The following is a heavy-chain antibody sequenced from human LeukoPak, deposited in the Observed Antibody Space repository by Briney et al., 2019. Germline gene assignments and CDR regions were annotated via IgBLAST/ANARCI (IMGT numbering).Heavy chain of an antibody. D-gene: IGHD3-10*01. CDR2: IKQDGSEE. Sequence: GGSLRLSCAVSGFTFSNYWMSWVRQAPGKGLEWVANIKQDGSEEYYVESVKGRFTISRDNAKKSLYLQMNSLRAEDTAVYYCAKDRISYTTSPGELSHWGQGTLVIVSS. J-gene: IGHJ4*02. CDR3: AKDRISYTTSPGELSH. CDR1: GFTFSNYW. V-gene: IGHV3-7*01.